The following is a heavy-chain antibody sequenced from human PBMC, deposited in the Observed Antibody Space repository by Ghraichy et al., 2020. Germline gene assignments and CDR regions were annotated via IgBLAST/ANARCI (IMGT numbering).Heavy chain of an antibody. D-gene: IGHD3-10*01. J-gene: IGHJ4*02. CDR2: IRNNGGNT. Sequence: GGSLRLSCAASGFTFSSYAMSWVRQAPGKGLEWVSSIRNNGGNTFYADSVKGRFTISRVNSKNTLYLQMNGLRAEDTAIYYCAKALIGHDTGSYYDYWGQGTVVTVSS. CDR3: AKALIGHDTGSYYDY. CDR1: GFTFSSYA. V-gene: IGHV3-23*01.